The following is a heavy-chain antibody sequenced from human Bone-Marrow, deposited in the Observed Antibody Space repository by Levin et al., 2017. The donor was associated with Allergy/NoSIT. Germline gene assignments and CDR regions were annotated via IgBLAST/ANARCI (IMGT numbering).Heavy chain of an antibody. Sequence: GGSLRLSCAASGFTFKNYAMGWVRQAPGQGLEWVSIISEDGDTTQYADSVKGRFTISRENSKNTLYLQINNLRAEDAAVYYCSKGGANVPQTRVLDYWGQGTLVTVSS. CDR2: ISEDGDTT. CDR1: GFTFKNYA. D-gene: IGHD3-10*02. V-gene: IGHV3-23*01. J-gene: IGHJ4*02. CDR3: SKGGANVPQTRVLDY.